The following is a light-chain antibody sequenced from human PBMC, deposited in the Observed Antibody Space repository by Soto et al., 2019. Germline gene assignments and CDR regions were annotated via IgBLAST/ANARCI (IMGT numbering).Light chain of an antibody. CDR2: DAS. CDR3: QQRSHWTSLT. V-gene: IGKV3-11*01. CDR1: QSVSNY. Sequence: EIVLTQSPATLSLSPGERAALSCRASQSVSNYLGWYQQKPGQAPRLLIYDASNRAPGIPARFSCSGSGTDFTLTISSLEPEDFAVYYCQQRSHWTSLTFGGGTRVEIK. J-gene: IGKJ4*01.